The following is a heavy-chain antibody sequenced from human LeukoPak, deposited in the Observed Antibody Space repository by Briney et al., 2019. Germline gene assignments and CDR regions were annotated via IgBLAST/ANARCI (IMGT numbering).Heavy chain of an antibody. CDR3: ARGITTVVTLNWFDP. CDR2: INHSGST. J-gene: IGHJ5*02. V-gene: IGHV4-34*01. D-gene: IGHD4-23*01. Sequence: PSETLSLTCAVYGGSFSGYYWSWIRQPPGKGLEWIGEINHSGSTNYNPSLKSRVTISADTSKNQFSLKLSSVTAADTAVYYCARGITTVVTLNWFDPWGQGTLVTVSS. CDR1: GGSFSGYY.